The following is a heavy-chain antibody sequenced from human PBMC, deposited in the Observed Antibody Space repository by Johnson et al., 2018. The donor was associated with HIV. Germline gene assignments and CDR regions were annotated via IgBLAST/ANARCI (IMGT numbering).Heavy chain of an antibody. J-gene: IGHJ3*02. CDR3: AKGGDGYSGFGSAFDI. CDR1: GFTFSTYG. V-gene: IGHV3-33*06. CDR2: MWYDGSNK. Sequence: VQLVESGGGVVQPGRSLRLSCAASGFTFSTYGMHWVRQAPGKGLEWVAVMWYDGSNKYYADSVKGRFTISRDNSKNTLYLQMNSLRAEDTALYYCAKGGDGYSGFGSAFDIWGQGTMVTVSS. D-gene: IGHD5-12*01.